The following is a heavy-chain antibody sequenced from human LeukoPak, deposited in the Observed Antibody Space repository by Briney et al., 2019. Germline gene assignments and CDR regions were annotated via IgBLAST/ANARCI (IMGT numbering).Heavy chain of an antibody. CDR1: GFTVSSYY. Sequence: PGGSLRLSCAVSGFTVSSYYMTWVRQAPGKGLEWVSVIYAGGRTNYADSVKGRFTISRDNSKNTVYLQMNSLRAEDTALYYCARNKVVPAEEDNYYGMDVWGQGTTVTVSS. CDR3: ARNKVVPAEEDNYYGMDV. V-gene: IGHV3-53*01. D-gene: IGHD2-2*01. CDR2: IYAGGRT. J-gene: IGHJ6*02.